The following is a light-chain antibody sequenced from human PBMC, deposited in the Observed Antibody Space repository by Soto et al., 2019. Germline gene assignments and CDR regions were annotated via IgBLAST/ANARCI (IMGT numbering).Light chain of an antibody. CDR1: QSISSY. CDR2: GAS. J-gene: IGKJ4*01. V-gene: IGKV3-15*01. Sequence: EIVMTQSPATLSVSPGERATLSCRASQSISSYLTWYQQKPGQAPRLLIYGASARATGIPVRFSGSGSETEFTLTISSLQAEDAAVYYCQQYNNWPTLTFGGGTRVEIK. CDR3: QQYNNWPTLT.